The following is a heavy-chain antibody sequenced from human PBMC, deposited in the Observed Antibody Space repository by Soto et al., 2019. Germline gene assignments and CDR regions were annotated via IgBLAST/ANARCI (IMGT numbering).Heavy chain of an antibody. J-gene: IGHJ6*02. Sequence: PGESLNLSYKGAGDSFSSYWRRWVRQMTGKGLEWMGRIDPSDSYTNYSPSFQGHVTISADKSISTAYLQWSSLKASDTAMYYCARQSGSQVENYYYGMDVWGQGTTVTVS. V-gene: IGHV5-10-1*01. CDR3: ARQSGSQVENYYYGMDV. CDR1: GDSFSSYW. D-gene: IGHD1-26*01. CDR2: IDPSDSYT.